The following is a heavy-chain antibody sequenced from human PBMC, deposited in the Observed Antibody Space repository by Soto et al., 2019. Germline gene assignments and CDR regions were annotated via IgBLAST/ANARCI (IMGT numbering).Heavy chain of an antibody. V-gene: IGHV4-30-4*01. D-gene: IGHD1-26*01. Sequence: PSETLSLTCTVSGGSISSGDYYWSWIRQPPGKCLEWIAYIHYSGSTYYNPSLKSRVTISVDTSKNQFSLKLSSVTAADTAVYYCARSRYSGSYFFDYWGQGILVTVYS. CDR3: ARSRYSGSYFFDY. CDR2: IHYSGST. J-gene: IGHJ4*02. CDR1: GGSISSGDYY.